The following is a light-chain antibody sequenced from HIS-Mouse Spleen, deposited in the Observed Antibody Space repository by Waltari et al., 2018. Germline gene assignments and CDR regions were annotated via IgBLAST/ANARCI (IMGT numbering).Light chain of an antibody. Sequence: QSALTQPASVSGSPGQSITIPCTATSSDVGCYNLVSWYQQPPGKAPKLMIYEGSKRPSGVSNRFSGSKSGNTASLTISGLQAEDEADYYCCSYAGSSTLVFGGGTKLTVL. CDR1: SSDVGCYNL. V-gene: IGLV2-23*01. J-gene: IGLJ2*01. CDR2: EGS. CDR3: CSYAGSSTLV.